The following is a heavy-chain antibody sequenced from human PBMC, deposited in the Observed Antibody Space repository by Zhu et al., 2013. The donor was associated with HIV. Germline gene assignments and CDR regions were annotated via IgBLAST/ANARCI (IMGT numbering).Heavy chain of an antibody. CDR2: ISYDGSNK. CDR3: ARGAPVWEELARDGMDV. CDR1: GFTFSSYA. Sequence: VQLLESGGGVVQPGRSLRLSCAASGFTFSSYAMHWVRQAPGKGLEWVAVISYDGSNKYYADSVKGRFTISRDNSKNTLYLQMNSLRAEDTAVYYCARGAPVWEELARDGMDVWGQGTTVTVSS. V-gene: IGHV3-30-3*01. D-gene: IGHD3-16*01. J-gene: IGHJ6*02.